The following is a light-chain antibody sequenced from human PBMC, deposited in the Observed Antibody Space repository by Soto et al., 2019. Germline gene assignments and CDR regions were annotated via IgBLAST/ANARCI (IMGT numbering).Light chain of an antibody. J-gene: IGLJ2*01. CDR2: EVS. CDR1: SSDVGGYNY. Sequence: QSALTQPASVSGSPGQSITISCTGTSSDVGGYNYVSWYQQHPGKAPKLMIYEVSNRPSRVSNRFSGSKSGNTASLTISGLQAEDEADYYCSSYTRNSTLVFGGGTKVTVL. V-gene: IGLV2-14*01. CDR3: SSYTRNSTLV.